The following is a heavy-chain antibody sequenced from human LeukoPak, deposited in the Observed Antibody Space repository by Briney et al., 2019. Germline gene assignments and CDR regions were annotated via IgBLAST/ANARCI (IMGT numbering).Heavy chain of an antibody. D-gene: IGHD3-10*01. CDR3: ATYGLWTYHLED. CDR2: INNDGSSA. J-gene: IGHJ4*02. Sequence: GGSLRLSCAASGFTFSNAWMHWVRQAPGKGLVWVSRINNDGSSAYYADSVKGRFTISRDNAKNTLYLQMDSLRAEDTAVYYCATYGLWTYHLEDWGQGTLVTVSS. CDR1: GFTFSNAW. V-gene: IGHV3-74*01.